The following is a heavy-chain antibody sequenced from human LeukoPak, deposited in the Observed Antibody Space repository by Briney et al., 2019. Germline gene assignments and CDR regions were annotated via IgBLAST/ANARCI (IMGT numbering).Heavy chain of an antibody. J-gene: IGHJ3*02. CDR3: ASGGSGRFAFDI. Sequence: GGSLRLSCAASGFTFSSYAMHWVRQAPGKGLEWVAVISYDGSNKYYADSVKGRFTVSRDNSKNTLYLQMNSLRAEDTAVYYCASGGSGRFAFDIWGQGTMVTVSP. D-gene: IGHD3-10*01. V-gene: IGHV3-30-3*01. CDR2: ISYDGSNK. CDR1: GFTFSSYA.